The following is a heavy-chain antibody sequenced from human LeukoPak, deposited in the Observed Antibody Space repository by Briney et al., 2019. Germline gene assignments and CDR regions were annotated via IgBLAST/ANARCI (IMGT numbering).Heavy chain of an antibody. Sequence: GGSLRLSCAGSGFTFSSYSMNWVRQAPGKGLEWVSSISSRSGYMYYADSVKGRFTISRDNSKNTLYLQMNSLRAEDTAVYYCATNYDFWSGYYSGFDYWGQGTLVTVSS. CDR3: ATNYDFWSGYYSGFDY. V-gene: IGHV3-21*04. J-gene: IGHJ4*02. CDR2: ISSRSGYM. D-gene: IGHD3-3*01. CDR1: GFTFSSYS.